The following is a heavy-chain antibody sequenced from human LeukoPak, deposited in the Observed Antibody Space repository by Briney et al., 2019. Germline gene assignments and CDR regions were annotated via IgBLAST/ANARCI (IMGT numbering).Heavy chain of an antibody. CDR3: ARRPNYYDSSGTNFDY. CDR2: IFYSGST. J-gene: IGHJ4*02. D-gene: IGHD3-22*01. Sequence: PSETLSLTCTVSGGSISSRNYYWGWIRQPPGKGLEWIGSIFYSGSTYYNPSLKSRVTISVDTSKNQFSLKLSSVTAADTAVYYCARRPNYYDSSGTNFDYWGQGTLVTVSS. V-gene: IGHV4-39*01. CDR1: GGSISSRNYY.